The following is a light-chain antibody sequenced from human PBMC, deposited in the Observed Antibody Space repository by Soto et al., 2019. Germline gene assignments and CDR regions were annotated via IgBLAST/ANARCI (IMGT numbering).Light chain of an antibody. CDR1: QSVSSY. V-gene: IGKV3-11*01. CDR3: QQRSNWPSIT. Sequence: IVFTQSPATLSLSPGEKTTLSCRASQSVSSYLARYQQKPGQAPRLLIYDASNRATGIPARFSGSGSGTDFTLTISSLEPEDFAVYYCQQRSNWPSITFGQGTRLEIK. CDR2: DAS. J-gene: IGKJ5*01.